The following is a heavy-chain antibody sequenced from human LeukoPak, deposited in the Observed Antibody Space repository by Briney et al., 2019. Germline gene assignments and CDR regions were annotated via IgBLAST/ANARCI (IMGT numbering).Heavy chain of an antibody. D-gene: IGHD6-19*01. V-gene: IGHV1-69*06. CDR3: AREGSGWDYYYYYMDV. CDR1: GGTFSSYA. Sequence: ASVKVSCKASGGTFSSYAISWVRQAPGQGLEWMGGIIPIFDTANYAQKFQGRVTITADKSTSTAYMELSSLRSEDTAVYYCAREGSGWDYYYYYMDVWGKGTTVTISS. J-gene: IGHJ6*03. CDR2: IIPIFDTA.